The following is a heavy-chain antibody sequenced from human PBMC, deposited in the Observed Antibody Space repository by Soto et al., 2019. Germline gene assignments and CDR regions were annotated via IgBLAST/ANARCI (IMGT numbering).Heavy chain of an antibody. CDR2: IYYSGST. CDR3: ARGSIVVVVAAPFDI. J-gene: IGHJ3*02. CDR1: GGSISSYY. Sequence: SETLSLTCTVSGGSISSYYWSWIRQPPGKGLEWIGYIYYSGSTNYNPSLKSRVTISVDTSKNQFSLKLSSVTAADTAVYYCARGSIVVVVAAPFDIWGQGTMVTVSS. D-gene: IGHD2-15*01. V-gene: IGHV4-59*08.